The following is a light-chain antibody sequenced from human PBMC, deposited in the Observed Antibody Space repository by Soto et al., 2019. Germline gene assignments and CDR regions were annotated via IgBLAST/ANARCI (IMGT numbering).Light chain of an antibody. CDR2: GAS. V-gene: IGKV3-20*01. CDR3: QQYGSSRT. CDR1: QSVSSN. Sequence: IVMTQSPGTLSVSRGERATLSCRASQSVSSNLAWYQQKPGQAPRLLIYGASSRATGIPDRFSGSGSGTDFTLTISRLEPEDFAVYYCQQYGSSRTFGQGTKVDI. J-gene: IGKJ1*01.